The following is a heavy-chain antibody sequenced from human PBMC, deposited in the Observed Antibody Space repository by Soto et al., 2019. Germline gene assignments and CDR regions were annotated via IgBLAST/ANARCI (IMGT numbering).Heavy chain of an antibody. CDR1: GFTFDDYA. Sequence: DVQLVESGGGLVQPGRSLRLSCAASGFTFDDYAMHWVRQAPGKGLEWVSGISWNSGSIGYADSVKGRFTISRDNAKNSLYLQMNSLRAEDTALYYCAKARAYCSSTSCYVFDYWGQGTLVTVSS. CDR2: ISWNSGSI. J-gene: IGHJ4*02. D-gene: IGHD2-2*01. CDR3: AKARAYCSSTSCYVFDY. V-gene: IGHV3-9*01.